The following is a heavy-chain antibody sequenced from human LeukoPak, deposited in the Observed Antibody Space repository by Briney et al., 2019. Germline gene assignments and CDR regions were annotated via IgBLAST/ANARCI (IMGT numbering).Heavy chain of an antibody. CDR3: ARGTYYDFWSGYYRYNWFDP. V-gene: IGHV4-34*01. CDR1: GGSFSGYY. Sequence: NPSETLSLTCAVYGGSFSGYYWSWIRQPPGKGLEWIGEINHSGSTNYNPSLKSRATISVDTSKNQFSLKLSSVTAADTAVYYCARGTYYDFWSGYYRYNWFDPWGQGTLVTVSS. J-gene: IGHJ5*02. D-gene: IGHD3-3*01. CDR2: INHSGST.